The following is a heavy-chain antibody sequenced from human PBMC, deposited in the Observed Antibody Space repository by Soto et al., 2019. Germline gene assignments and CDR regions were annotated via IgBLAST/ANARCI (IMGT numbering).Heavy chain of an antibody. CDR2: IIPFFGTA. V-gene: IGHV1-69*12. Sequence: QVQLVQSGAEVKKPGSSVKVSCKASGGTFSSYAISWVRQAPGQGLEWMGGIIPFFGTANYAQKFQGRVTITADESTSTAYMELSSLRSEDTALYYCARYRYGYSYFDYWGQGTLVTVSS. CDR1: GGTFSSYA. CDR3: ARYRYGYSYFDY. D-gene: IGHD5-18*01. J-gene: IGHJ4*02.